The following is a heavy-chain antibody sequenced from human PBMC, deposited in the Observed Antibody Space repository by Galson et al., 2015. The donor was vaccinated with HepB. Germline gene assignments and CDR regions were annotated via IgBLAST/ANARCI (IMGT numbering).Heavy chain of an antibody. CDR1: GFTFSSYA. V-gene: IGHV3-23*01. J-gene: IGHJ4*02. CDR2: ISGSGGST. D-gene: IGHD3-22*01. Sequence: SLRLSCAASGFTFSSYAMSWVRQAPGKGLEWVSAISGSGGSTYYADSVKGRFTISRDNSKNTLYLQMNSLRAEDTAVYYCAKAPPYYDSVWGFLDYWGQGTLVTVSS. CDR3: AKAPPYYDSVWGFLDY.